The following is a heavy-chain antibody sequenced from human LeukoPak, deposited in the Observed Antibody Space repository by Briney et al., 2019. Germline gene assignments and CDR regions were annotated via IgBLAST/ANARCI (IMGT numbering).Heavy chain of an antibody. CDR3: ARDTRWNAFDI. V-gene: IGHV4-34*01. CDR1: GGSFSGYY. Sequence: SETLSLTCAVYGGSFSGYYWSWIRQPPGKGLEWIGEINHSGSTNYNPSLKSRVTISVDTSKKQFSLKVGSVTTADTAVYYCARDTRWNAFDIWGQGTLVTVSS. CDR2: INHSGST. D-gene: IGHD4-23*01. J-gene: IGHJ3*02.